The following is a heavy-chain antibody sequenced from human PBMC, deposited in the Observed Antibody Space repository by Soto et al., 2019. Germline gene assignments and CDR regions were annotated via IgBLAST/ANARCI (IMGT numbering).Heavy chain of an antibody. V-gene: IGHV3-23*01. Sequence: EVQLLESGGGLVQPGGSLSLSCSASGFSFGSNSMAWVRQAPGTGLEWVSSISDTAHRIFKADSVKGRFTISIDNSRNSRYLQLNSLRAEDTALYYCVILALGKFDFWGQGTLVIFSS. CDR1: GFSFGSNS. J-gene: IGHJ4*02. CDR2: ISDTAHRI. CDR3: VILALGKFDF. D-gene: IGHD1-26*01.